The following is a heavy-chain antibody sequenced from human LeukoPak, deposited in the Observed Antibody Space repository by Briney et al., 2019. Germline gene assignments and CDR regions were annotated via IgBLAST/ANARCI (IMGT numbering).Heavy chain of an antibody. CDR3: ARAPRYYMNIDV. D-gene: IGHD2-21*01. V-gene: IGHV4-4*07. CDR2: TYTGGTI. J-gene: IGHJ6*03. CDR1: GGSFDSPY. Sequence: SETPSLTCTVSGGSFDSPYWTWLRQPAGKGPQWLARTYTGGTIDYNPSLKGRVTMSLSPSRNQFSLQLSSVTAADTAVYYCARAPRYYMNIDVWGKGTTVIVSS.